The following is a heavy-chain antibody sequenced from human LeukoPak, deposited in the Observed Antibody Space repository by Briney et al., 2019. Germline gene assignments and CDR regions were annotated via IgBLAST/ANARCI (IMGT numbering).Heavy chain of an antibody. J-gene: IGHJ4*02. Sequence: SETLSLICTFSGGSISSYYWSWIRQPAGKGLEWIGRIHTSGSTNYNSSLKSRVTMSVDTSKNQFSLKLSSVTAADTAVYYCARDRYYYGSGSYYFDYWGQGTLVTVSS. V-gene: IGHV4-4*07. CDR2: IHTSGST. CDR3: ARDRYYYGSGSYYFDY. CDR1: GGSISSYY. D-gene: IGHD3-10*01.